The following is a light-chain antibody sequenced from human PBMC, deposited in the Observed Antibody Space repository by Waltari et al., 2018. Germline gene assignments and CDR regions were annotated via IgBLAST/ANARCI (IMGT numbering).Light chain of an antibody. CDR3: QQYNSYPWT. V-gene: IGKV1-5*01. CDR2: DAS. J-gene: IGKJ1*01. CDR1: QSISSW. Sequence: DIQMTQSPSTLSASAGDRVPITCRASQSISSWLAWYQQKPGKAPKFLIYDASTLESGVPSRFSGSGSETEFTLTISSLQPDDFATYYCQQYNSYPWTFGQGTKVEIK.